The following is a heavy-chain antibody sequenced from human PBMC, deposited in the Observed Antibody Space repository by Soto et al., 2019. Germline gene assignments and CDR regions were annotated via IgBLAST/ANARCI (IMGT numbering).Heavy chain of an antibody. D-gene: IGHD4-17*01. CDR1: GGTFSSYA. V-gene: IGHV1-69*13. CDR2: IIPIFGTA. CDR3: ARDPQAVPHDYGGNSDY. J-gene: IGHJ4*02. Sequence: ASVKVSCKASGGTFSSYAISWVRQAPGQGLEWMGGIIPIFGTANYAQKFQGRVTITADESTSTAYMELSSLRSEDTAVYYCARDPQAVPHDYGGNSDYWGQGTLVTVSS.